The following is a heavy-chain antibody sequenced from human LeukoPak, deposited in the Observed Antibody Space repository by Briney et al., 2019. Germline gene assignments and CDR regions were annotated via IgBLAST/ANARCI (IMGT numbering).Heavy chain of an antibody. CDR3: AKDGSSSRYYYYGMDV. J-gene: IGHJ6*02. V-gene: IGHV3-23*01. CDR1: GFTFSSYA. Sequence: GGSLRLSCAASGFTFSSYAMSWVRQAPGKGLEWVSAISGSGGSTYYADSVKGRFTISRDNSKNTLYLQMNSLRAEDTALYYCAKDGSSSRYYYYGMDVWGQGTTVTVSS. D-gene: IGHD6-6*01. CDR2: ISGSGGST.